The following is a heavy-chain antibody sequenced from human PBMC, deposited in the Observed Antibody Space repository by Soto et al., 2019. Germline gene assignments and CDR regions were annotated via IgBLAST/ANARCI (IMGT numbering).Heavy chain of an antibody. D-gene: IGHD2-2*02. J-gene: IGHJ4*02. CDR2: INQDGSQK. V-gene: IGHV3-7*03. CDR3: ARIYCSSSSCYIDF. Sequence: EVQLVESGGGLVQPGGSLSLSCAASGFTLSNYWMSWVHQAPGKGLEWVANINQDGSQKFYLDSVEGRFTISRDNARNSLYLQMNSLRAEDTAIYYCARIYCSSSSCYIDFWGQGILVTVSS. CDR1: GFTLSNYW.